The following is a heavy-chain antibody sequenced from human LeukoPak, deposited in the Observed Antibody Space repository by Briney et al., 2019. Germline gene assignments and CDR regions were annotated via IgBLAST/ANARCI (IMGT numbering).Heavy chain of an antibody. J-gene: IGHJ6*02. CDR1: GFAFSSYA. CDR3: AKEYGSGTVGYYYGMDV. D-gene: IGHD3-10*01. V-gene: IGHV3-23*01. Sequence: GGSLRLSCAASGFAFSSYAMSWVHQAPGKGLEWVSTISGSGASTFYADSVKGRFTISRDNSKNTLYLQMNSLRAEDTALYYCAKEYGSGTVGYYYGMDVWGQGTTVTVSS. CDR2: ISGSGAST.